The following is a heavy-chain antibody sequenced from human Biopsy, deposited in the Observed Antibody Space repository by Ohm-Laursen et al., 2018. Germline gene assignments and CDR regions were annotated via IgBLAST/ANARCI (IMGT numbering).Heavy chain of an antibody. CDR3: ARGRRHCSGTCSRWYFDL. D-gene: IGHD2-2*01. J-gene: IGHJ2*01. CDR1: GYTFTAFS. Sequence: ESSVKASCKPSGYTFTAFSVHWLRQAPGQGLEWMGWLNPKSGDTDYPQNFQGRVSMTRDTSISTAYMDLSRLRSDDTAVYYCARGRRHCSGTCSRWYFDLWGRGTLVTVSS. V-gene: IGHV1-2*02. CDR2: LNPKSGDT.